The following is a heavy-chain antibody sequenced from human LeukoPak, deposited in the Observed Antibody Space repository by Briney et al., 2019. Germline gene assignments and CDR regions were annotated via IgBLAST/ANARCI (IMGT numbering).Heavy chain of an antibody. V-gene: IGHV3-23*01. CDR1: GFTFSSSA. CDR2: ISGNGGNT. J-gene: IGHJ4*02. D-gene: IGHD1-14*01. CDR3: AKGPLTEVAGTTWDY. Sequence: GGSLRLSCAATGFTFSSSAMSWVRQAPGKGLEWVSAISGNGGNTYYADSVKGRFTISRDNHKNTLSLQMNSLRADDTAVYYCAKGPLTEVAGTTWDYWGQGTLVTVSS.